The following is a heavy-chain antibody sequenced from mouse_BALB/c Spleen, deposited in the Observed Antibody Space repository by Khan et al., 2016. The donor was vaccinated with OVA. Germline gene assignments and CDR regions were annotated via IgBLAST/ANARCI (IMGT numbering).Heavy chain of an antibody. D-gene: IGHD2-10*02. V-gene: IGHV3-2*02. CDR1: GYSITSDYA. CDR3: ARVYGGDFDY. Sequence: EVQLQESGPGLVKPSQSLSLTCTVTGYSITSDYAWNWIRQFPGNKLEWMGYISYSGKTKYNPSLKSRISVTRETSKNQFFLQLNSVTTEDTATYYCARVYGGDFDYWGQGTTLTVSS. J-gene: IGHJ2*01. CDR2: ISYSGKT.